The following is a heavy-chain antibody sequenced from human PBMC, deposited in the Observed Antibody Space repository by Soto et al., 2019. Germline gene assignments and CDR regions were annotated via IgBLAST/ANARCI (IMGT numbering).Heavy chain of an antibody. CDR1: GYTFTSFT. CDR2: INAGSGKT. V-gene: IGHV1-3*01. Sequence: ASVKVSCKASGYTFTSFTMNWVRQAPGQSLEWMGWINAGSGKTQYSQKFQGRVTITRDTSANTAYMELSSLRSEDTAVYYCARDGRSIEAEPTHIRYYYGLDVWGQGTTVTVSS. D-gene: IGHD3-3*02. J-gene: IGHJ6*02. CDR3: ARDGRSIEAEPTHIRYYYGLDV.